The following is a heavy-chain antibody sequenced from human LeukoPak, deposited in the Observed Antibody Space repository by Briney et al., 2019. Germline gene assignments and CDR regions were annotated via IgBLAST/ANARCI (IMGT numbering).Heavy chain of an antibody. V-gene: IGHV3-7*01. CDR1: GFTFSRNW. CDR3: AREEGTFNY. Sequence: GGSLRLSCAASGFTFSRNWMTWARQAPGKGLEWVARIKPDGSQKNYVDSVKGRFTISRDNAKNSLFLQMNSLGAEDTAVYYCAREEGTFNYWGQGTLVTVSS. CDR2: IKPDGSQK. J-gene: IGHJ4*02.